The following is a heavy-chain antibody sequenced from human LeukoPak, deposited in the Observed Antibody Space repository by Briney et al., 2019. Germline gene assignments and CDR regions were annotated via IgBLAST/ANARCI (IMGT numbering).Heavy chain of an antibody. J-gene: IGHJ4*02. CDR2: VYNSGST. Sequence: PSETLSLTCTVSGGSIRSTNYYWGWVRQPPGKGLEGIGSVYNSGSTYYTPSLKSRVTISVDMSANQFSLKLNSVTAADTAVYYCARVFGGFYSPLDYWGQGTLVTVSS. D-gene: IGHD3-22*01. CDR3: ARVFGGFYSPLDY. V-gene: IGHV4-39*07. CDR1: GGSIRSTNYY.